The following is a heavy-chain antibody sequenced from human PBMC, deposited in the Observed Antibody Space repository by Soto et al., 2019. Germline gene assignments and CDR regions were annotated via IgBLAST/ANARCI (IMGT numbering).Heavy chain of an antibody. D-gene: IGHD6-13*01. CDR2: IYTSGST. CDR1: GGSISSYY. CDR3: AGFSLITSAAGPSGFDY. Sequence: QVQLQESGPGLVKPSETLSLTCTVSGGSISSYYWSWIRQPAGKGLEWIGRIYTSGSTNYNPSLKSRVTMSVDTSKTQFSLKLSSVTAADTAVYYCAGFSLITSAAGPSGFDYWGQGTLVTVSS. J-gene: IGHJ4*02. V-gene: IGHV4-4*07.